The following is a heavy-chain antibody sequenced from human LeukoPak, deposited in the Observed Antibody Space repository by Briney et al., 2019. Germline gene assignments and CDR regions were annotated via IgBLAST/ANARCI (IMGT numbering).Heavy chain of an antibody. CDR3: ASSVITMIVVATFDY. D-gene: IGHD3-22*01. CDR2: IYHSGST. V-gene: IGHV4-38-2*02. Sequence: SETLSLTCTVSGYSISSGYYWGWIRQPPGKGLEWIGSIYHSGSTYYNPSLKSRVTISEDTSKNQFSLKLSSVTAADTAVYYCASSVITMIVVATFDYWGQGTLVTVSS. CDR1: GYSISSGYY. J-gene: IGHJ4*02.